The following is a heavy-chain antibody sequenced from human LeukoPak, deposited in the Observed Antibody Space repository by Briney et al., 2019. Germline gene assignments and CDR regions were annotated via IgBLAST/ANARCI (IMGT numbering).Heavy chain of an antibody. CDR2: ISAYNGNT. Sequence: ASVKVACKASGYTFTSYGISWVRQAPGQGLEWMGWISAYNGNTNYAQKLQGRVTMTRDTSTSTVYMELSSLRSEDTAVYYCARSLAAAGTLLGWFDPWGQGTLVTVSS. V-gene: IGHV1-18*01. D-gene: IGHD6-13*01. J-gene: IGHJ5*02. CDR1: GYTFTSYG. CDR3: ARSLAAAGTLLGWFDP.